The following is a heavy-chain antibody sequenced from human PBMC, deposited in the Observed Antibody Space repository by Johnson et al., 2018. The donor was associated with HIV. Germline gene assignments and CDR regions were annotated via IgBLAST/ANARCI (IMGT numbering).Heavy chain of an antibody. D-gene: IGHD3-10*01. CDR2: ISYDGSNK. V-gene: IGHV3-30*18. J-gene: IGHJ3*02. CDR1: GFTFSSYG. CDR3: AKDDQNYYGAGSYYDAFDI. Sequence: QVQLVESGGGVVHPGKSLRLSCVGSGFTFSSYGMHWVRQAPGEGLEWVAVISYDGSNKYYADSVKGRFTISRDNSKNTLYLQMNSLRAEDTAVYYCAKDDQNYYGAGSYYDAFDIWGQGTMVTVSS.